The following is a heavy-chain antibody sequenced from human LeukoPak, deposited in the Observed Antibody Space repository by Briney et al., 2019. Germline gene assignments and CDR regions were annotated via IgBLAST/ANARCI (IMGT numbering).Heavy chain of an antibody. Sequence: GGSPRLSCAASGFTFSSYWMSWVRQAPGKGLEWVANIKQDGSEKYYVDSVKGRFTISRDNARNSLYLQMNSLRAEDTAVYYCARHSYYYGSGSYADYWGQGTLVTVSS. CDR2: IKQDGSEK. J-gene: IGHJ4*02. V-gene: IGHV3-7*01. CDR3: ARHSYYYGSGSYADY. CDR1: GFTFSSYW. D-gene: IGHD3-10*01.